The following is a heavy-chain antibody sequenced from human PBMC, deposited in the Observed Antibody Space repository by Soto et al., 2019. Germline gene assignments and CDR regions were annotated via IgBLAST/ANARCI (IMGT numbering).Heavy chain of an antibody. CDR1: GGSFSGYY. D-gene: IGHD6-19*01. CDR3: ARGARYSSGCFDY. J-gene: IGHJ4*02. CDR2: INHSGST. V-gene: IGHV4-34*01. Sequence: QVQLQQWGAGLLKPSETLSLTCAVYGGSFSGYYWSWIRQPPGKGLEWIGEINHSGSTNYNPSLKSRVTISVDMSKNQFSLKLSSVTAADTAVYYCARGARYSSGCFDYWGQGTLVTVSS.